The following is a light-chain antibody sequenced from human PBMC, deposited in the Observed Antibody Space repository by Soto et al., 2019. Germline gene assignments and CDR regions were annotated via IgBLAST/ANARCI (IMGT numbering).Light chain of an antibody. CDR1: QSVGSY. Sequence: DIMMTQSPGTLYVSPGESATLSCRASQSVGSYLAWYQQKPGQAPRLLIYGASTRATGIPARFSGSGSGTEFPLTSSGLQSEDFAIYYCQQYNKWPPVTLGQGTKLELK. CDR2: GAS. J-gene: IGKJ2*01. V-gene: IGKV3-15*01. CDR3: QQYNKWPPVT.